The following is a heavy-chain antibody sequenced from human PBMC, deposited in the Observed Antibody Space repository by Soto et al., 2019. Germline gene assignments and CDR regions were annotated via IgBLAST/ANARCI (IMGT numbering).Heavy chain of an antibody. CDR1: GGSISSSSYY. J-gene: IGHJ6*02. CDR2: IYYSGST. V-gene: IGHV4-39*01. CDR3: ARVYYYYYGMDV. Sequence: SGTLSITCTVSGGSISSSSYYWGWIRQPPGKGLEWIGSIYYSGSTYYNPSLKSRVTISVDTSKNQFSLKLSSVTAADTAVYYCARVYYYYYGMDVWGQGTTVTVSS.